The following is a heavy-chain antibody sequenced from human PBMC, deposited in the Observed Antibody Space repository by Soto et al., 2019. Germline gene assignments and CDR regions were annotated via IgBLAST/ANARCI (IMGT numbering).Heavy chain of an antibody. CDR2: IYYSGST. V-gene: IGHV4-39*01. D-gene: IGHD2-15*01. CDR1: GGSISSSSYY. J-gene: IGHJ4*02. CDR3: ATSFTLYCSGGSCYSFDY. Sequence: SETLSLTCTVSGGSISSSSYYWGWIRQPPGKGLEWIGSIYYSGSTYYNPSLKSRVTISVDTSKNQFSLKLSSVTAADTAVYYCATSFTLYCSGGSCYSFDYWGQGTLVTVSS.